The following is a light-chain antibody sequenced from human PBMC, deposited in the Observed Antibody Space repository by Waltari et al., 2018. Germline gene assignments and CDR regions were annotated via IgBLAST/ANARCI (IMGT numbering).Light chain of an antibody. CDR2: GAS. V-gene: IGKV3-20*01. CDR3: QQYGSSPHLT. J-gene: IGKJ4*01. Sequence: EIVLTQSPGTLSLSPGERATLSCRASQSVSSYLAWYQQKPGQAPRLLISGASSRATGIPDRFSGSGSGTDFTLTISRLEPEDFAVYFCQQYGSSPHLTFGGGTKVEIK. CDR1: QSVSSY.